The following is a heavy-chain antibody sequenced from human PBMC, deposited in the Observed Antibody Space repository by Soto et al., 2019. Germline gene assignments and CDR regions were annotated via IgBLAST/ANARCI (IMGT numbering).Heavy chain of an antibody. CDR1: GFSLSNAKMG. J-gene: IGHJ5*02. CDR2: IFSNDEK. D-gene: IGHD2-15*01. CDR3: ARTLVVVAATRGDWFDP. Sequence: SGPTLVNPTETLTLTCTVSGFSLSNAKMGVSWIRQPPGKALEWLAHIFSNDEKYYSTSLKTRLTISKDTSKNQVVLTMTNMDPVDTATYYCARTLVVVAATRGDWFDPWGQGTLVTAPQ. V-gene: IGHV2-26*01.